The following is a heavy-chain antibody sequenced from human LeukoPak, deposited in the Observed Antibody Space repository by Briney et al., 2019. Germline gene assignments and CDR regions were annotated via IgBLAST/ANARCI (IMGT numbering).Heavy chain of an antibody. J-gene: IGHJ5*02. D-gene: IGHD2-2*03. V-gene: IGHV4-59*01. Sequence: SETLSLTCTVSGGSISSYYWSWIRQPPGKGLEWIGYIYYSGSTNYNPSLKSRVTISVDTSKNQFSLKLSSVTAADTAVYYCAKEDGYCSSTSCMNWLDPWGQGTLVTVSS. CDR1: GGSISSYY. CDR3: AKEDGYCSSTSCMNWLDP. CDR2: IYYSGST.